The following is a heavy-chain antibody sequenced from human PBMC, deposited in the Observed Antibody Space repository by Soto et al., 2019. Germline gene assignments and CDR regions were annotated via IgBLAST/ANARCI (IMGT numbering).Heavy chain of an antibody. J-gene: IGHJ5*02. CDR3: ARGRGRDGYNRVDP. CDR2: IYYSGST. CDR1: GCSIRSGSYY. V-gene: IGHV4-39*01. D-gene: IGHD5-12*01. Sequence: SDTLSLTCAVHGCSIRSGSYYWGWIRQPPGKGLEWIGSIYYSGSTYYNPSLKSRVTISVDTSKNQFSLKLSSVTAADTAVYYCARGRGRDGYNRVDPWGQGTLVS.